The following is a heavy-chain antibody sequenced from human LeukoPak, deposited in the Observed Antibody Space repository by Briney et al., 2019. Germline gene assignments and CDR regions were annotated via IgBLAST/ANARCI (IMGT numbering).Heavy chain of an antibody. J-gene: IGHJ5*02. D-gene: IGHD2-2*01. Sequence: SETLSLTCTVSGGSISSYYWSWIRQPPGKGLEWIGYIYHSGSTYYNPSLKNRVTMSVDTSKNQFSLKLSSVTAADTAVYYCARANCSITSCYLGPFDPWGQGTLVTVSS. CDR1: GGSISSYY. CDR2: IYHSGST. CDR3: ARANCSITSCYLGPFDP. V-gene: IGHV4-59*12.